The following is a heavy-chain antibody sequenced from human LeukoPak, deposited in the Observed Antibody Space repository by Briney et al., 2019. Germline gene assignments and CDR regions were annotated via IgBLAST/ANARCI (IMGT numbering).Heavy chain of an antibody. CDR2: INHSGST. J-gene: IGHJ2*01. CDR1: GGSFSDYY. CDR3: ARGESSGWYWYFDL. V-gene: IGHV4-34*01. Sequence: PSETLSLTCAVYGGSFSDYYWSWIRQPPGKGLEWIGEINHSGSTNYNPSLKSRVTISVDTSKNQFSLKLSCVSAADTAVYYCARGESSGWYWYFDLWGRGTLVTVSS. D-gene: IGHD6-19*01.